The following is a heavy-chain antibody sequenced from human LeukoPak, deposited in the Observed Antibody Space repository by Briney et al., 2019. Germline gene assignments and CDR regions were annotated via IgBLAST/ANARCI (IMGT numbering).Heavy chain of an antibody. CDR2: VSGADGTT. V-gene: IGHV3-23*01. CDR1: GFTFSAYG. J-gene: IGHJ4*02. CDR3: AKGSNFYASGSHFDV. D-gene: IGHD3-10*01. Sequence: GGSLRLSCAASGFTFSAYGMSWVRQSPRKGLEWVSGVSGADGTTYYADSVKGRFTISRDNSMNTLWLQMNSLRVEDTAVYYCAKGSNFYASGSHFDVWGQGTLVTVSS.